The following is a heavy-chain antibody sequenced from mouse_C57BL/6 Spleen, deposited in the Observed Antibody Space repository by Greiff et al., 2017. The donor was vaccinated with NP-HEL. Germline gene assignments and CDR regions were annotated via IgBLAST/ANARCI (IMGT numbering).Heavy chain of an antibody. CDR2: IDPATGGT. V-gene: IGHV1-15*01. Sequence: VQLQQPGAELVRPGASVTLSCKASGYTFTDYEMHWVKQTPVHGLEWIGEIDPATGGTDYNQKFKGKAILTADKSSSTAYMELSSLTSEDSAVYYVTYDGCSDYAMDYWGQGTSVTVSS. J-gene: IGHJ4*01. CDR3: TYDGCSDYAMDY. D-gene: IGHD2-3*01. CDR1: GYTFTDYE.